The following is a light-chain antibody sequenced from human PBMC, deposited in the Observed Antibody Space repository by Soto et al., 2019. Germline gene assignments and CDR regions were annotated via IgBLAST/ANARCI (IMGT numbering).Light chain of an antibody. V-gene: IGKV3-15*01. CDR3: QQYNDWPRT. CDR2: GAS. J-gene: IGKJ1*01. Sequence: EIVMTQSPATLSVSPGERATLSCRASQSVSSNLAWYQQKPGQAPRLLIYGASTRATGIPARFSGSGSGTDVTLTISSLKSEDFEVYYCQQYNDWPRTFGQGTKVDIK. CDR1: QSVSSN.